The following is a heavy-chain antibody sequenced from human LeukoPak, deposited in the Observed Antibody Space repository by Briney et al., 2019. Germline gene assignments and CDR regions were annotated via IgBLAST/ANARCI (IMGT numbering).Heavy chain of an antibody. J-gene: IGHJ4*02. CDR3: AREGAEGPPLYYFDY. CDR2: INHSGST. V-gene: IGHV4-34*01. D-gene: IGHD6-19*01. CDR1: GGSFSGYY. Sequence: PSETLSLTCAVYGGSFSGYYWSWIRQPPGKGLEWIGEINHSGSTNYNPSLKSRVTISVDTSKNQFSLKLSSVTAADTAVYYCAREGAEGPPLYYFDYWGQGTLVTVSS.